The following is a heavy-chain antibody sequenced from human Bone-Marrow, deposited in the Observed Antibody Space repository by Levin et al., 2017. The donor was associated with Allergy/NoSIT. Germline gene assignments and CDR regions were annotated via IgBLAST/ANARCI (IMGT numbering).Heavy chain of an antibody. J-gene: IGHJ5*02. CDR3: ATLPDTDNNVWGDLSAP. Sequence: PGGSLRLSCAASGFTFSRYSMHWVRQAPGKGLEWVAVISYDGTYKYYTESVRGRFTISRDNSNNTLFLHLDSLRPEDTAVYYCATLPDTDNNVWGDLSAPWGQGTLVTLSS. V-gene: IGHV3-30-3*01. CDR1: GFTFSRYS. D-gene: IGHD3-16*01. CDR2: ISYDGTYK.